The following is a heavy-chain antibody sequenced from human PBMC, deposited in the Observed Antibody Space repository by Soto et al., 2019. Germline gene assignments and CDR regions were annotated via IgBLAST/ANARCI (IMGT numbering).Heavy chain of an antibody. D-gene: IGHD3-22*01. V-gene: IGHV1-69*06. Sequence: GASVKVSCKASGGTFSSYAISWVRQAPGQGLEWMGGIIPIFGTANYAQKFQGRVTITADKSTSTAYMEVSSLRSEDTAVYYCARGTYYYDSSRYLGRHYFEYWGQVTLVTVSS. CDR1: GGTFSSYA. CDR3: ARGTYYYDSSRYLGRHYFEY. CDR2: IIPIFGTA. J-gene: IGHJ4*02.